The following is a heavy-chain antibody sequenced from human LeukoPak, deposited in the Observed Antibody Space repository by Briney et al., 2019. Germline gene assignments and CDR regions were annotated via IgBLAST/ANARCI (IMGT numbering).Heavy chain of an antibody. CDR1: GYTFTGYW. D-gene: IGHD3-16*01. V-gene: IGHV5-51*01. CDR3: ARQLGLRSLDY. J-gene: IGHJ4*02. CDR2: IYPGDSGT. Sequence: GESLKISCKGSGYTFTGYWIAWVRQMPGKGLELVGIIYPGDSGTIYSPSLQGHVTISADKSISTAYLQWSSLKASDTAIYYCARQLGLRSLDYWGQGTLVTVSS.